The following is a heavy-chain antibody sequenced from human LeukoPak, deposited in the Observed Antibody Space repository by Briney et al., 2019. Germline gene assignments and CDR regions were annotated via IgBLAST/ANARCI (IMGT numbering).Heavy chain of an antibody. Sequence: SETLSLTCAVYGGSFSGYYWSWIRQPPGKGLEWIGEINHSGSTNYNPSLKSRVTISVDKSKNQFSLKLSSVTAADTAVYYCARFSVAAGTLLFDYWGQGTLVTVSS. CDR1: GGSFSGYY. CDR2: INHSGST. D-gene: IGHD6-13*01. CDR3: ARFSVAAGTLLFDY. V-gene: IGHV4-34*01. J-gene: IGHJ4*02.